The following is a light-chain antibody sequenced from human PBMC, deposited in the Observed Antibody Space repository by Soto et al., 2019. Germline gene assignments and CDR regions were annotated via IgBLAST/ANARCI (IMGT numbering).Light chain of an antibody. CDR3: QQYNSYS. CDR1: QAIRND. Sequence: DIQMTQSPSSLSASVGDRVTITCRASQAIRNDVGWYQQKPGKAPKLLIYDASSLESGVPSRFSGSGSGTEFTLTISSLQPDDFATYYCQQYNSYSFGQGTKVDIK. V-gene: IGKV1-5*01. J-gene: IGKJ1*01. CDR2: DAS.